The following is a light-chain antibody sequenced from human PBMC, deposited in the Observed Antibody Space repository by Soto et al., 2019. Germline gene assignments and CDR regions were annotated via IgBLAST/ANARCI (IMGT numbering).Light chain of an antibody. CDR1: SSNIGGGYD. Sequence: QAVLTQPPSVSGAPGQRVTISCTGSSSNIGGGYDVHWYQQLPGTAPKLLIYGNSNRPSGVPDRFSGSKSGTSASLAITGLQAEDEADYYCQSYDSSLSGSTVFGGGTKLTVL. CDR3: QSYDSSLSGSTV. V-gene: IGLV1-40*01. CDR2: GNS. J-gene: IGLJ2*01.